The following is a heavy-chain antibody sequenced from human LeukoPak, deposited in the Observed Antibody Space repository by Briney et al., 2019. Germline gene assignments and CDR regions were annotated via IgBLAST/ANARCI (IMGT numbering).Heavy chain of an antibody. V-gene: IGHV4-59*01. J-gene: IGHJ4*02. CDR2: IYYSGST. D-gene: IGHD5-24*01. CDR1: GGSISSYY. CDR3: GGGWLENPGGGYYFDY. Sequence: SETLSLTCTVSGGSISSYYWSWIRQPPGKGLEWIGYIYYSGSTNYNPSLKSRVTISVDTSKNQFSVKLSSVTAADMAVDYWGGGWLENPGGGYYFDYWGQGTLVTVSS.